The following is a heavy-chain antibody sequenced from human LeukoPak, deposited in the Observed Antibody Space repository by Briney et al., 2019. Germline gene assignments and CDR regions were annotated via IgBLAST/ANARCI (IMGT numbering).Heavy chain of an antibody. D-gene: IGHD6-6*01. CDR2: IYYSGST. Sequence: SETLSLTCTVSGGSLSSGSYYWSWIRQPPGKGLEWIGYIYYSGSTNYNPSLKSRVTISVDTSKNQFSLKLSSVTAADTAVYYCARVLAAQSIAARPGYYFDYWGQGTLVTVSS. CDR3: ARVLAAQSIAARPGYYFDY. CDR1: GGSLSSGSYY. V-gene: IGHV4-61*01. J-gene: IGHJ4*02.